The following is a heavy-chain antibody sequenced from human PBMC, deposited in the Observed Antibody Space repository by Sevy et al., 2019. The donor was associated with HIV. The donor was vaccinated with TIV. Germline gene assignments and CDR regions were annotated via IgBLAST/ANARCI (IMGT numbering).Heavy chain of an antibody. J-gene: IGHJ4*02. Sequence: GGSLRLSCAASGFTFSSYAMSWGRQAPGKGLEWVSAISCSGGRTYYADSVKCRFTNSRANSKNTLYLQMNRLRAEDKAVYYCAKGMTTSGIAVAGTYDYWGQGTLVTVSS. D-gene: IGHD6-19*01. CDR1: GFTFSSYA. CDR2: ISCSGGRT. V-gene: IGHV3-23*01. CDR3: AKGMTTSGIAVAGTYDY.